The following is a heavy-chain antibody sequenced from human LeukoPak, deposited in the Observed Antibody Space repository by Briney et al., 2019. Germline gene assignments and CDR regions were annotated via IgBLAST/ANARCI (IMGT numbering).Heavy chain of an antibody. V-gene: IGHV1-2*02. D-gene: IGHD6-6*01. CDR3: ASPLQQLDDLPYYMDV. CDR1: GYTFTSYD. J-gene: IGHJ6*03. Sequence: ASVKVSCKASGYTFTSYDINWVRQAPGQGLEWMGWINPNSGATNYAQKFQGRVTMTRDTSISTAYMELSRLTSDDTAVYYCASPLQQLDDLPYYMDVWGTGTTVSVSS. CDR2: INPNSGAT.